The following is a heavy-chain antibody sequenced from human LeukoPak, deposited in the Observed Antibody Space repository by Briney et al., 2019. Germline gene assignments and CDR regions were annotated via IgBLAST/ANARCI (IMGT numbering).Heavy chain of an antibody. V-gene: IGHV1-2*02. D-gene: IGHD5-18*01. J-gene: IGHJ5*02. CDR2: TNPNSGGT. CDR1: GYTFTGYY. CDR3: ARGGPDSYGFEKRTKNWFDP. Sequence: ASVKVSCRASGYTFTGYYMHWVRQAPGQGLEWMGWTNPNSGGTNYAQKFQGRVTMTRDTSISTAYMELSRLRSDDTAVYYCARGGPDSYGFEKRTKNWFDPWGQGTLVTVSS.